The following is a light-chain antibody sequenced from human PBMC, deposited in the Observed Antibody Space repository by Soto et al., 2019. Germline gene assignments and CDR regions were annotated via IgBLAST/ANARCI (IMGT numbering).Light chain of an antibody. V-gene: IGKV1-39*01. CDR2: AAS. CDR1: QSINGY. Sequence: DIQMTQSPSSLSAYVGDRVTITCRASQSINGYLNWYQQKPGKAPKLLIYAASSLQSGVPSRFSGSGSGTDFTLTISSLQPEDFATYYCQQSYSTWTFGQGTKVEIK. CDR3: QQSYSTWT. J-gene: IGKJ1*01.